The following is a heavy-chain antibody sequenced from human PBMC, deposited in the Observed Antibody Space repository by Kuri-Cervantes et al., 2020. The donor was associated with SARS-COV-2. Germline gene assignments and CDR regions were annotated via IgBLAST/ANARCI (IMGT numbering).Heavy chain of an antibody. CDR3: ARDLRFLEWMDYFDY. CDR2: INWNGGST. J-gene: IGHJ4*02. Sequence: GGSLRLSCAASGFTFDDYGMSWVRQAPGKGLEWVSGINWNGGSTGYADSVKGRFTISRDNAKNSLYLQMNSLRAEDTAVYYCARDLRFLEWMDYFDYWGQGTLVTVSS. D-gene: IGHD3-3*01. CDR1: GFTFDDYG. V-gene: IGHV3-20*04.